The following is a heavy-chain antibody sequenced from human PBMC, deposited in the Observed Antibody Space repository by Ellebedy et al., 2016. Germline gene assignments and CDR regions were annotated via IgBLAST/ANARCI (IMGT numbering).Heavy chain of an antibody. V-gene: IGHV1-46*01. D-gene: IGHD6-19*01. CDR2: INPSGGST. CDR1: GYTFTSYY. CDR3: ARGPVAVAFDI. J-gene: IGHJ3*02. Sequence: ASVKVSXXASGYTFTSYYMHWVRQAPGQGLEWMGIINPSGGSTSYAQKFQGRVTMTRDTSTSTVYMELSSLRSEDTAVYYCARGPVAVAFDIWGQGTMVTVSS.